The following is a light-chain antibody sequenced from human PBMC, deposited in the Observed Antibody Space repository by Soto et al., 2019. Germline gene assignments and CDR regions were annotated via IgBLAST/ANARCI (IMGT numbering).Light chain of an antibody. V-gene: IGKV1-5*01. CDR2: AAS. J-gene: IGKJ4*02. CDR3: QRYSSFPGT. CDR1: QSISRW. Sequence: IPIAPSPFPLAASGRSKVTHTFPASQSISRWLAWYQQKPGKAPKLLIYAASSLESGVPSKFSGRGSGTQFTLTISSLQPDDFATYYCQRYSSFPGTFGAGTKVDIK.